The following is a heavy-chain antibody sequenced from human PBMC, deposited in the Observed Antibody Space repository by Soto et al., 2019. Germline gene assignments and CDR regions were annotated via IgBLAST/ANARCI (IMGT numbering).Heavy chain of an antibody. CDR1: GFTFRDYA. V-gene: IGHV3-23*01. CDR2: ITGSSSNL. CDR3: AKGGAVYGLLTHDY. Sequence: EVQLLESGGGLEQPGGSLRLSCAASGFTFRDYAMSWVRQAPGKGLEWVTTITGSSSNLYYSDSVKGRFAISRGNSKNTLYLQMDSLTAEDTAVYYCAKGGAVYGLLTHDYWGQGTLVTVSS. J-gene: IGHJ4*02. D-gene: IGHD3-9*01.